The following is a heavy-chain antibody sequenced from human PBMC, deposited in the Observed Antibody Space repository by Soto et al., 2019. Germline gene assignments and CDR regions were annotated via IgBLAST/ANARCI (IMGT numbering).Heavy chain of an antibody. J-gene: IGHJ4*02. CDR2: IYYSGST. CDR3: ARINTQGVVVTTYYFDY. Sequence: SETLSLTCIVSGGSISSYYWSWIRQPPGKGLEWIGYIYYSGSTNYNPSLKSRVTISVDRSKNQFSLKLSSVTAADTAVYYCARINTQGVVVTTYYFDYWGQGTLVTVSS. D-gene: IGHD3-22*01. V-gene: IGHV4-59*01. CDR1: GGSISSYY.